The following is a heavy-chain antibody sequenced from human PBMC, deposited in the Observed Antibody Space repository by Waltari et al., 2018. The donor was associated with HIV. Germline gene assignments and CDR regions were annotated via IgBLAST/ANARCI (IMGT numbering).Heavy chain of an antibody. CDR1: GSTFIIYG. CDR2: ISPYNGNT. CDR3: ARDTTPYRFFGVAGEAFDI. Sequence: QVQLVQSGFEVKKPGASVKVSCKASGSTFIIYGISWVRQAPGQGLEWMGWISPYNGNTVYAPKLQGRVTMTTDTSTSTVYMDLRSLRSDDTAVYYCARDTTPYRFFGVAGEAFDIWGQGTMVTVSS. V-gene: IGHV1-18*01. J-gene: IGHJ3*02. D-gene: IGHD3-3*01.